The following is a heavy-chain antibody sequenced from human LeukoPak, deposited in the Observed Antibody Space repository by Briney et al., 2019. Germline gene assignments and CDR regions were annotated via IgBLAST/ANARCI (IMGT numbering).Heavy chain of an antibody. J-gene: IGHJ4*02. CDR2: INPNSGGT. V-gene: IGHV1-2*06. D-gene: IGHD3-22*01. Sequence: ASVKVSCKASGYTFTGYYMHWVRQAPGQGLKWMGRINPNSGGTNYTQKFQGRVTMTRDTSINTAYMELSRLRSDDTAVYYCASCRSWLRPFDYWGQGTLVTVSS. CDR1: GYTFTGYY. CDR3: ASCRSWLRPFDY.